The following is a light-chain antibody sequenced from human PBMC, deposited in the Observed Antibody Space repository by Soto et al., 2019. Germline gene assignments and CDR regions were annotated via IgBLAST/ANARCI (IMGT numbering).Light chain of an antibody. CDR3: QQDNNWPSIT. CDR1: QSVSSN. V-gene: IGKV3-15*01. CDR2: GAS. J-gene: IGKJ5*01. Sequence: IVMTQSPSTLSVSPGERATLSCRASQSVSSNLAWYQQKPGQAPRLLIYGASTRATGIPARFSGSGSGTEFTLTISSLQSEDFAVYYCQQDNNWPSITFGQGTRLEIK.